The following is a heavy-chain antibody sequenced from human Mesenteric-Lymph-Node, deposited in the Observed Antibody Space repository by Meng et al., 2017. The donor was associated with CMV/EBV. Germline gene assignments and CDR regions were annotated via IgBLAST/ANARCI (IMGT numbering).Heavy chain of an antibody. Sequence: LTCAGYGGSFSGYYWSWIRQPTGKGLEWIGEINHSGSTNYNPSLKSRVTISVDTSKNQFSLKLSSVTAADTAVYYCARYYYGSGSADYWGQGTLVTVSS. V-gene: IGHV4-34*01. CDR3: ARYYYGSGSADY. CDR2: INHSGST. D-gene: IGHD3-10*01. J-gene: IGHJ4*02. CDR1: GGSFSGYY.